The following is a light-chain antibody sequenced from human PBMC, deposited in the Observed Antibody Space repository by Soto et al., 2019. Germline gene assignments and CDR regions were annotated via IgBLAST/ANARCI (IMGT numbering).Light chain of an antibody. CDR1: SSDVGGYDY. J-gene: IGLJ1*01. CDR3: SSYSISTAYL. V-gene: IGLV2-14*01. Sequence: QSVLTQPASVSGSPGRSITISCTGTSSDVGGYDYVSWYQLHPGKAPKLMVFEVSNRPSGVSYRFSGSKSGNTASLTISGLQAEEEADYFCSSYSISTAYLFGTGTKVTVL. CDR2: EVS.